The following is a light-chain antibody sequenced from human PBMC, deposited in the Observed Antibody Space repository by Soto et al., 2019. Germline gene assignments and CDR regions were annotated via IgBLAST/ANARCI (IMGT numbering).Light chain of an antibody. CDR1: SSDVGSYNL. J-gene: IGLJ1*01. CDR2: EVS. CDR3: CTLKV. Sequence: QCVLTQPASVSGSPGQSITISCTGTSSDVGSYNLVSWYQQHPGKAPKLMIYEVSKRPSGVSNRFSGSKSGNTASLTISGLQAEDEADYYCCTLKVFGTGT. V-gene: IGLV2-23*02.